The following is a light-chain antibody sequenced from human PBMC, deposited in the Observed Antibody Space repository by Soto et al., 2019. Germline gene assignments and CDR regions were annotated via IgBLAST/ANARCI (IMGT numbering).Light chain of an antibody. CDR1: QTVNSN. Sequence: EIVMTQSPATLSVSPGERATLSYRASQTVNSNLAWYQQKPGQAPRLLIYGASTRATGIPARFSGSGSGTEFTLTISSLQPDDFATYYCQQYNSYSLTLGQGTKVDIK. CDR2: GAS. V-gene: IGKV3-15*01. CDR3: QQYNSYSLT. J-gene: IGKJ1*01.